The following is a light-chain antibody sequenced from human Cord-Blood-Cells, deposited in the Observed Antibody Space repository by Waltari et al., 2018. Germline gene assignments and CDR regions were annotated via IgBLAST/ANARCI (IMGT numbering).Light chain of an antibody. J-gene: IGLJ3*02. Sequence: QSALTQPASVSGSPGQSITISCTGTSSDVGGYNYVSWYQQHPGKAPKLMIYDVSNLPSGVSNRFSVSKSGNTASLTISGLQAEDEADYYCSSYTSSSWVFGGGTKLTVL. V-gene: IGLV2-14*01. CDR3: SSYTSSSWV. CDR1: SSDVGGYNY. CDR2: DVS.